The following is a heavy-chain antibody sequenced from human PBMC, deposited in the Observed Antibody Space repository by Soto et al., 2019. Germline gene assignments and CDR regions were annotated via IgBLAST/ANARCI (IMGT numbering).Heavy chain of an antibody. V-gene: IGHV3-21*01. CDR2: ISTSSSYI. J-gene: IGHJ4*02. CDR1: GFTFSSYS. Sequence: PGGSLRLSCAASGFTFSSYSMNWVRQAPGKGLEWVSSISTSSSYIYYADSLKGRFTISRDNAKNSLYLQMNGLRAEDTAVYYCASPDYSNYGLGYGGKGTLVTVSS. D-gene: IGHD4-4*01. CDR3: ASPDYSNYGLGY.